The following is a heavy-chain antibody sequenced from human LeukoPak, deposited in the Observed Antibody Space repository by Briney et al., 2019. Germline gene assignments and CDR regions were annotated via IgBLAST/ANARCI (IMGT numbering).Heavy chain of an antibody. Sequence: GGSLGLSCAASGFTISTYWMIWVRHAPGKGLECVANIKPDGREKNYADSVKGRFTVSRDNSRNSLFLQMNNLRAEDTAVYYCASGQGWHFDLWGRGTLVTVSS. CDR1: GFTISTYW. CDR3: ASGQGWHFDL. J-gene: IGHJ2*01. V-gene: IGHV3-7*01. CDR2: IKPDGREK.